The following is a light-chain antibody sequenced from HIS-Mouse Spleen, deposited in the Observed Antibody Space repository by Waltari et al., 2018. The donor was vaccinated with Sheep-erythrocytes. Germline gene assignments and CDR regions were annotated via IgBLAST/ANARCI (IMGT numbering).Light chain of an antibody. V-gene: IGLV2-8*01. Sequence: QSALTQPPSASGSPGQSVTISCPGTTSDVGGSHYLSWYQQHPGKAPKLLIYEVSKRPSGVPDRFSGSKSGNTASLTVSGLQAEDEADYYCSSYAGSNNWVFGGGTKLTVL. J-gene: IGLJ3*02. CDR2: EVS. CDR3: SSYAGSNNWV. CDR1: TSDVGGSHY.